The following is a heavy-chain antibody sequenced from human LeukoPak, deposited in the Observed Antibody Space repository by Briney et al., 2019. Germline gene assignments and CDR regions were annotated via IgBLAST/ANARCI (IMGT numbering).Heavy chain of an antibody. Sequence: SETLSLTCTVSGGSISSSSYYWGWIRQPPGKGLEWIGSIYYSGSTYYNPSLKSRVTISVDTSKNQFSLKLSSVTAADTAVYYCASLADIVASLSWGQGTMVTVSS. CDR2: IYYSGST. CDR1: GGSISSSSYY. V-gene: IGHV4-39*01. J-gene: IGHJ3*01. CDR3: ASLADIVASLS. D-gene: IGHD2-15*01.